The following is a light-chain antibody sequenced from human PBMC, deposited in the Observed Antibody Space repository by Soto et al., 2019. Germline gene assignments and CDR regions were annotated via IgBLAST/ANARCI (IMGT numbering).Light chain of an antibody. CDR3: QQRSDWPST. J-gene: IGKJ4*01. Sequence: EIVLTQSPVTLSLSPGERATLSCRASQSVGSYFAWYQQKPGQAPRLLIYDASSRATGIPARFSGSGSGTDFTLTISSLEPEAFAVYYCQQRSDWPSTFGGGTRVEIK. CDR1: QSVGSY. V-gene: IGKV3-11*01. CDR2: DAS.